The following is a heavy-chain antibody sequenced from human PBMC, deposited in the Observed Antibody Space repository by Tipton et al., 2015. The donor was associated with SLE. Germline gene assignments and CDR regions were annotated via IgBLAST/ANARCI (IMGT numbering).Heavy chain of an antibody. D-gene: IGHD3-9*01. J-gene: IGHJ6*02. CDR2: ISSSGSTI. CDR3: ASAARHYEILTGHYNAYGMDV. V-gene: IGHV3-48*04. CDR1: GFTFSSYS. Sequence: SLRLSCAASGFTFSSYSMNWVRQAPGKGLEWVSYISSSGSTIYYADSVKGRFTISRDNAKNSLYLQMNSRKASDTAMYYCASAARHYEILTGHYNAYGMDVWGQGTTVTVSS.